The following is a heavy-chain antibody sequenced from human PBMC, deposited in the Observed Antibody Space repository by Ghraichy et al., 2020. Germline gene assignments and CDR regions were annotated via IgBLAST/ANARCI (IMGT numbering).Heavy chain of an antibody. CDR3: AKRHYYASSSYNW. CDR1: GFAFNNYA. Sequence: GGSLRLSCVASGFAFNNYAMPWVRQAPGKGLEWVSGISGSGGNADYADSVKGRFTISRDNSKNLLYLQMNSPRAEDTALYYCAKRHYYASSSYNWWGQGTLVTVSS. J-gene: IGHJ4*02. D-gene: IGHD3-10*01. V-gene: IGHV3-23*01. CDR2: ISGSGGNA.